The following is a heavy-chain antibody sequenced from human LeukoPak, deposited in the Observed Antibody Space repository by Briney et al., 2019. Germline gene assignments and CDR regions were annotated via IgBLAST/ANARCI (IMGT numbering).Heavy chain of an antibody. CDR1: GYTFSNYD. Sequence: ASVKVSCKASGYTFSNYDINWVRQATGQGLEWIGWNNPKSGNTGYAQKFQGRVTMTRVNANNTAYMELTSLTFDDTAVYYCARGRGIAEFSIWGHGTLVTVSS. V-gene: IGHV1-8*02. CDR2: NNPKSGNT. J-gene: IGHJ4*01. CDR3: ARGRGIAEFSI. D-gene: IGHD3-10*01.